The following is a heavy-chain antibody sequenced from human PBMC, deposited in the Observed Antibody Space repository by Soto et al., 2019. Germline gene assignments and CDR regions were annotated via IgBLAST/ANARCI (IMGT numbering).Heavy chain of an antibody. V-gene: IGHV4-31*03. J-gene: IGHJ5*02. CDR1: GGSISSGGYY. D-gene: IGHD5-12*01. Sequence: QVQLQESGPGLVKPSQTLSLTCTVSGGSISSGGYYWSWIRQHPGKGLEWSGYIYYSGSTYYNPSLKRRVTISVDTSKNQFTRRLSSVTAADTAVHYCAREEGGGYDHRWFDPWGQGTLDTVSS. CDR2: IYYSGST. CDR3: AREEGGGYDHRWFDP.